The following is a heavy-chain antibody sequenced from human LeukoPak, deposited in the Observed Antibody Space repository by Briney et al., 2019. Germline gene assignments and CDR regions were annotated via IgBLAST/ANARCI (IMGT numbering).Heavy chain of an antibody. J-gene: IGHJ6*03. Sequence: PGGSLRLSCAASGFTFSSYWMSWVRQAPGKGLEWVANIERDGSDKYYVDSVKGRFTISRDNAKNSLYLQMNSLRAEDTAVYYCARDPQYYSSSWYPSLAAYYYYYMDVWGKGTTVTVSS. CDR2: IERDGSDK. CDR3: ARDPQYYSSSWYPSLAAYYYYYMDV. V-gene: IGHV3-7*01. CDR1: GFTFSSYW. D-gene: IGHD6-13*01.